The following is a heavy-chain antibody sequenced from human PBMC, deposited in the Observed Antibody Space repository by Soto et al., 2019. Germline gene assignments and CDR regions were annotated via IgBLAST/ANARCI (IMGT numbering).Heavy chain of an antibody. J-gene: IGHJ4*02. D-gene: IGHD2-8*02. CDR3: ARGRYWDY. CDR2: ISAHNGNT. CDR1: GYDFTTYG. V-gene: IGHV1-18*01. Sequence: QVHLVQSGAEVKKSGASVKVSCKGSGYDFTTYGITWVRQAPGQGLEWMAWISAHNGNTDYAQKLQGRVTVTRDTSTRTAYTGLRSMRSDDTAVYYCARGRYWDYGGQGALLTVSS.